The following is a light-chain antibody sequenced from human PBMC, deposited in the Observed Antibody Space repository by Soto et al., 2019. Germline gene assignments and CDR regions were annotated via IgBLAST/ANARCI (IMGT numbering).Light chain of an antibody. CDR1: QSVSNSY. CDR3: QQFPTWT. V-gene: IGKV3-20*01. Sequence: EIVLTQSPGILSLSPGERATLSCRASQSVSNSYLAWYQQKPGQAPRLLMYAASNRATGIPDRFSGSGSGTAFTLTIRRLEPADLAVYYCQQFPTWTFGQGTKVEIK. CDR2: AAS. J-gene: IGKJ1*01.